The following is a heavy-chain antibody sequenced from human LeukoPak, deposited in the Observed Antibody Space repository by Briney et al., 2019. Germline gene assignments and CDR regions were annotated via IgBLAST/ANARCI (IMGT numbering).Heavy chain of an antibody. V-gene: IGHV4-59*01. CDR1: GGSISSYY. CDR2: IYYSGST. CDR3: ARYFDY. Sequence: PSETLSLTCTVSGGSISSYYWSWIRQPPGRGLEWIGYIYYSGSTNYNPSLKSRVTISVDTSKNLFSLKLSSVPAAVTAVYYCARYFDYWGQGTLVTVSS. J-gene: IGHJ4*02.